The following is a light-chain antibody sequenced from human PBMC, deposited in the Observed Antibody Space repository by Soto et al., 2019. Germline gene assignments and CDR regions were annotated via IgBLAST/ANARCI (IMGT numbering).Light chain of an antibody. J-gene: IGLJ1*01. CDR3: SSYTSSNTYV. CDR1: SSDVGGYNY. V-gene: IGLV2-14*01. CDR2: EVS. Sequence: QSVLPQPASVSGPPGQSITISCTGTSSDVGGYNYVSWYQQYPGKAPKLMIYEVSNRPSGVSNRFSGSKSGNTASLTISGLQAEDEADYYCSSYTSSNTYVFGTGTKVTVL.